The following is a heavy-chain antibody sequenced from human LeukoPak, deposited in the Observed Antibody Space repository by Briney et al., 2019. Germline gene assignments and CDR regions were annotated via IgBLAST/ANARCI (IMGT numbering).Heavy chain of an antibody. Sequence: GGSLRLSCEGSAFIFSGHWMNWVRQTPGKGLEWVASIKEDGSVRQYVDSVKGRFTISRDNSKNTLYLQMNSLRAEDTAVYYCAKDQPSYSSGLAVLDYWGQGTLVTVSS. CDR2: IKEDGSVR. V-gene: IGHV3-7*03. J-gene: IGHJ4*02. D-gene: IGHD6-19*01. CDR1: AFIFSGHW. CDR3: AKDQPSYSSGLAVLDY.